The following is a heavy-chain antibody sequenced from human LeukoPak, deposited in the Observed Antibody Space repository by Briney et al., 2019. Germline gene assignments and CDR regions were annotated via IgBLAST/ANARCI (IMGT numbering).Heavy chain of an antibody. Sequence: ASVKVSCKASGYTFTSYDINWVRQATGQGLEWMGGIIPIFGTANYAQKFQGRVTITADESTSTAYMELSSLRSEDTAVYYCARARWLHRGEDYYYYMDVWGKGTTVTVSS. CDR2: IIPIFGTA. CDR3: ARARWLHRGEDYYYYMDV. CDR1: GYTFTSYD. D-gene: IGHD5-24*01. V-gene: IGHV1-69*13. J-gene: IGHJ6*03.